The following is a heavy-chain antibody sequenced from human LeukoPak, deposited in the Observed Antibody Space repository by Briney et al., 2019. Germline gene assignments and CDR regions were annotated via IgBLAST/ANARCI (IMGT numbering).Heavy chain of an antibody. J-gene: IGHJ1*01. D-gene: IGHD2-8*01. Sequence: GGSLRLSCAASGFIVSNNYMTWVRQAPGKGLEWVSIIYSSAYIYYSDSVKGRFTISRDNSKDTLYLQMNSLRAEDTAVYYCASQDVLHNGAHWVHLQHWGQGTLVTVSS. CDR3: ASQDVLHNGAHWVHLQH. CDR2: IYSSAYI. CDR1: GFIVSNNY. V-gene: IGHV3-53*01.